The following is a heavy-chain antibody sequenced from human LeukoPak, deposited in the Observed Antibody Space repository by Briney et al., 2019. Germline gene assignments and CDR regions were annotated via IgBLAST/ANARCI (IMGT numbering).Heavy chain of an antibody. CDR3: VTYYFDSSGPKKNY. CDR2: IFYSGST. J-gene: IGHJ4*02. CDR1: GGSIDSSNYY. V-gene: IGHV4-39*01. D-gene: IGHD3-22*01. Sequence: SETLSLTCTVSGGSIDSSNYYWGWIRQPPGKGLEWIGSIFYSGSTYYNPSLETRVTMSVDTSKNQFSLKLTSVTAADTAVYYCVTYYFDSSGPKKNYWGQGTLVTVSS.